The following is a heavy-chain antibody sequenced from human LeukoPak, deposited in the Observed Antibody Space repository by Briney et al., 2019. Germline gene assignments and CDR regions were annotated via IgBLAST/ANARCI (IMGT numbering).Heavy chain of an antibody. Sequence: PSETLSLTCAVYGGSLSGYYWSWIRQPPGKGLEWIGEINHSGSTNYNPSLKSRVTISVDTSKNQFSLKLSSVTAADTAVYYCARGGIYYDSSGYLYNRFDPWGQGTLVTVSS. V-gene: IGHV4-34*01. CDR3: ARGGIYYDSSGYLYNRFDP. D-gene: IGHD3-22*01. CDR2: INHSGST. CDR1: GGSLSGYY. J-gene: IGHJ5*02.